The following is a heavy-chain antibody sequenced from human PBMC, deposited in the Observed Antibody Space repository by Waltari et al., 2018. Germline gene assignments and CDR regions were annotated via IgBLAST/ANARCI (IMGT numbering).Heavy chain of an antibody. CDR2: ISSSSSYI. CDR3: ASYKGGGFWRWLPFIY. J-gene: IGHJ4*02. CDR1: RFTFSRHR. Sequence: EVQLVESGGGLVKPGGSLRLSCAASRFTFSRHRMNWVPPAPGKGLEWVSSISSSSSYIYYADSVKGRFTISRDNAKNSLYLQMNSLRAEDTAVYYCASYKGGGFWRWLPFIYWGQGTLVTVSS. V-gene: IGHV3-21*01. D-gene: IGHD5-12*01.